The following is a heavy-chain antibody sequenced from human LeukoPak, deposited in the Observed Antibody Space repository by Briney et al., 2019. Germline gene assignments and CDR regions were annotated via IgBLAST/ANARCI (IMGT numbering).Heavy chain of an antibody. Sequence: ASVKVSCKASGYTFTGYYMHWVRQAPGQGLEWMGRINPNSGGTNYAQKFQGRVTMTRDTSISTAYMELTRLRSDDTAVYYCARDYCSSTSCLFDYWGQGTLVTVSS. D-gene: IGHD2-2*01. CDR2: INPNSGGT. CDR1: GYTFTGYY. J-gene: IGHJ4*02. V-gene: IGHV1-2*06. CDR3: ARDYCSSTSCLFDY.